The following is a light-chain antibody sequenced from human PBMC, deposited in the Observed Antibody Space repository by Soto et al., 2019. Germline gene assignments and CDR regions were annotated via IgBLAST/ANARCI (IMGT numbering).Light chain of an antibody. V-gene: IGKV2-30*02. Sequence: VVMTQSPLSRPVTLGQPASISCRSNQRLVHSDGIAYFSWFQQRPGQAPRRLIYKVSNRDSGVPARFSGSGSGTDFALKISSVEAEDVGVXYXIQRKNWPITCGQGTRLEIK. CDR2: KVS. J-gene: IGKJ5*01. CDR3: IQRKNWPIT. CDR1: QRLVHSDGIAY.